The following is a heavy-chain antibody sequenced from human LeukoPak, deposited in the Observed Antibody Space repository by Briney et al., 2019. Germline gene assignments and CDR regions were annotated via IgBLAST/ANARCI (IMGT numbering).Heavy chain of an antibody. D-gene: IGHD3-3*01. CDR1: GFTFSSYN. CDR3: ARDGDQYYDSVYYFDY. CDR2: ISSSSSYI. J-gene: IGHJ4*02. V-gene: IGHV3-21*01. Sequence: PGGSLRLSCAASGFTFSSYNMNWVRQAPGKGLEWVSSISSSSSYIYYADSVKGRFTISRDNAKNSLYLQVSSLRAEDTAVYYCARDGDQYYDSVYYFDYWGQGTLVTVSS.